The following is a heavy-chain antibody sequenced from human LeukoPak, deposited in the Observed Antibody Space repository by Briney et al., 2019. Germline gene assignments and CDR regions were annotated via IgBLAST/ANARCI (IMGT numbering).Heavy chain of an antibody. D-gene: IGHD6-25*01. CDR1: GFIVSNNY. CDR2: IHSDGSGGTT. J-gene: IGHJ6*02. V-gene: IGHV3-53*01. CDR3: ARDAKAAANRDYYYYGMDV. Sequence: PGGSLRLSCAASGFIVSNNYMSWVRQAPGKGLEWVSFIHSDGSGGTTYYADAVKGRFTISRDNSKNTLYLQMNSLTVEDTAVYYCARDAKAAANRDYYYYGMDVWGQGTTVTVSS.